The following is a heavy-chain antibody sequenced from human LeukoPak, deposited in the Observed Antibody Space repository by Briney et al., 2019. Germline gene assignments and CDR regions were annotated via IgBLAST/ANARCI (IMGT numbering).Heavy chain of an antibody. D-gene: IGHD2-15*01. Sequence: SETLSLTSTVSGGSISSGDYYWSWIRQPPGKGLEWIGYIYYSGSTYYNPSLKSRVTISVDTSKNQFSLKLSSVTAADTAVYYYARDRRTLDAFDIWGQGTMVTVSS. CDR2: IYYSGST. J-gene: IGHJ3*02. V-gene: IGHV4-30-4*01. CDR3: ARDRRTLDAFDI. CDR1: GGSISSGDYY.